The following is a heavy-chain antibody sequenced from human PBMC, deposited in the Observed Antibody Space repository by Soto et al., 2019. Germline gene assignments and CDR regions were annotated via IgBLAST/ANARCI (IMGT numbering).Heavy chain of an antibody. J-gene: IGHJ4*02. CDR1: GFTFSSYW. CDR3: ARLPGAFYYDNSDYDFHDY. D-gene: IGHD3-22*01. Sequence: AGGSLRLSCAASGFTFSSYWMSWFRQAPGKGLEWVANIKQDGSEKYYVDSVKGRFTISRDNAKNSLYLQMNSLRAEDTAVYYCARLPGAFYYDNSDYDFHDYWGQGTMVTVSS. CDR2: IKQDGSEK. V-gene: IGHV3-7*03.